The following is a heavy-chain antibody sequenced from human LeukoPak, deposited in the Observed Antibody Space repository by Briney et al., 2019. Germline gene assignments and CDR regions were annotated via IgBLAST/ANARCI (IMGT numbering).Heavy chain of an antibody. CDR1: GGYISSSSYY. D-gene: IGHD6-13*01. Sequence: SETLSLTRTVSGGYISSSSYYWGWIRQSPGKGLEWIGSVYYRGSTYYNPSLKSRVTISVDTSKNQFSLKLNSVTAADTAVYYCARTTRGGSDSWDPYYFDYWGQGTLVTVSS. CDR2: VYYRGST. V-gene: IGHV4-39*01. CDR3: ARTTRGGSDSWDPYYFDY. J-gene: IGHJ4*02.